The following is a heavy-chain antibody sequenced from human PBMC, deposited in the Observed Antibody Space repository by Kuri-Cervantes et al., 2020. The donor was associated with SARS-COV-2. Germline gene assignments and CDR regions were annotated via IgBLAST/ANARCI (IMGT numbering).Heavy chain of an antibody. V-gene: IGHV4-59*01. Sequence: SETLSLTCTVSGGSISSYYWSWIRQPPGKGLEWIGYIYYSGSTNYNPSLKSRVTISVDTSKNQFSLKLSSVTAADTAVYYCARGSNYDFWSGYSTFDYWGQGTLVTVSS. CDR2: IYYSGST. D-gene: IGHD3-3*01. J-gene: IGHJ4*02. CDR3: ARGSNYDFWSGYSTFDY. CDR1: GGSISSYY.